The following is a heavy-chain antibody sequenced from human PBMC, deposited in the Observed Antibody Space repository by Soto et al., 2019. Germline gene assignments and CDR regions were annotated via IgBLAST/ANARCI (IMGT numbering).Heavy chain of an antibody. V-gene: IGHV1-58*02. Sequence: SVKVSCKASGFTFTSSAMQWVRQARGQRLEWIGWIVVGSGNTNYAQKFQERVTITRDMSTSTAYMELSSLRSEDTAVHYCAADLAYYYDTSGYYGPPWGQGTLVSSPQ. CDR1: GFTFTSSA. CDR2: IVVGSGNT. J-gene: IGHJ5*02. CDR3: AADLAYYYDTSGYYGPP. D-gene: IGHD3-22*01.